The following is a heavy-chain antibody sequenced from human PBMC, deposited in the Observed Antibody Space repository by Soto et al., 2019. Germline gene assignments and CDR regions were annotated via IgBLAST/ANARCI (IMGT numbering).Heavy chain of an antibody. CDR2: ISSDGDRI. CDR3: VKNRGGANYDFFD. CDR1: GFTFSSYS. V-gene: IGHV3-64D*06. Sequence: PGGSLRLSCSASGFTFSSYSMHWVRQSPGKGLQYLSHISSDGDRIDYVDSVRGRFSISRDNSNNMLYLQMNSLGHDDSAVYYCVKNRGGANYDFFDWGQGTPVTVSS. J-gene: IGHJ1*01. D-gene: IGHD3-3*01.